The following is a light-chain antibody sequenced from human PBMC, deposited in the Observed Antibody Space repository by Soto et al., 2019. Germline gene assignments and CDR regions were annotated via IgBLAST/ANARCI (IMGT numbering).Light chain of an antibody. V-gene: IGKV4-1*01. J-gene: IGKJ3*01. Sequence: DFVMTHSPDSLAVSLGERATINCKSSQSVLFSSNSKNYLAWHQQKPGQPPKLLIYWASTRESGVPARFSGSGSGTDFTLTISSLQAEDVAVYYCQQYLGAPGTFGPGTKVDIK. CDR1: QSVLFSSNSKNY. CDR3: QQYLGAPGT. CDR2: WAS.